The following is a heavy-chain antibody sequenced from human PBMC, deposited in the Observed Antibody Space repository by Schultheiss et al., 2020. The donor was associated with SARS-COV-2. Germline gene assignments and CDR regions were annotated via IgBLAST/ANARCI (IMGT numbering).Heavy chain of an antibody. D-gene: IGHD3-10*01. CDR1: GGSISSYY. CDR2: IYYSGST. V-gene: IGHV4-59*01. J-gene: IGHJ4*02. Sequence: SETLSLTCTVSGGSISSYYWRWIRQPPGMGLEWIGYIYYSGSTNYNLSLKSRVSISVDTSKSQFSLKLTSVTAADTAMYYCARLRSYGSGSHWGLDYWGQGTLVTVSS. CDR3: ARLRSYGSGSHWGLDY.